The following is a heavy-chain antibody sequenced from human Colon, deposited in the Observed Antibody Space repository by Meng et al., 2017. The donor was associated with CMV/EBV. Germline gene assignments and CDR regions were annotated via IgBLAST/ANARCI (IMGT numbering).Heavy chain of an antibody. CDR3: ARDWEAAWNTVITDW. J-gene: IGHJ4*02. CDR2: ISAHSGDT. CDR1: WYTFSNYG. Sequence: FWYTFSNYGISWLRQAPGQGLEWMGWISAHSGDTWLISPFKQRVILTTDTASSTAHMELTDLTSDDTAVYYCARDWEAAWNTVITDWWGQGTLVTVSS. V-gene: IGHV1-18*01. D-gene: IGHD1/OR15-1a*01.